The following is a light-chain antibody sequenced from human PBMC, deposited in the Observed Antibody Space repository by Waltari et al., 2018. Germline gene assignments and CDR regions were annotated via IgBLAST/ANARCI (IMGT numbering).Light chain of an antibody. J-gene: IGLJ1*01. CDR3: SSYTSSIFYV. V-gene: IGLV2-14*01. Sequence: QSALTQPASVSGSPGQSITISCTGTSSDVGGYNYVPWYQQHPGKDPKLMIYEVSNRPSGVSNRFSGSKSGNTASLTISGLQAEDEADYYCSSYTSSIFYVFGTGTKVTVL. CDR1: SSDVGGYNY. CDR2: EVS.